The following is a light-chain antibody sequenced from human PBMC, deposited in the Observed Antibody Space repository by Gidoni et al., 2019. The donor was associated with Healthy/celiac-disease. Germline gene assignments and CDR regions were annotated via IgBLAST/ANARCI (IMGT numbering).Light chain of an antibody. CDR2: DAS. CDR3: QQRSNWWT. J-gene: IGKJ1*01. Sequence: IVLTQSPATLSLSPGERATLSCRASQSVSSYLAWYQQKPGQAPRLLIDDASNRATGIPARFSGSGSGKDFTLTISSLEPEDFAVYYCQQRSNWWTFGQGTKVEIK. CDR1: QSVSSY. V-gene: IGKV3-11*01.